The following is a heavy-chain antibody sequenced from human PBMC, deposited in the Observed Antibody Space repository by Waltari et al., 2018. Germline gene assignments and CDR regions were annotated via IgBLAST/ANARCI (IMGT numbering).Heavy chain of an antibody. CDR1: GFTFSSYA. J-gene: IGHJ4*02. V-gene: IGHV3-23*01. CDR3: ARSGQWELRDSYFDY. D-gene: IGHD1-26*01. CDR2: ISGSGGST. Sequence: EVQLLESGGGLVQPGGSLRLSCAASGFTFSSYAMSWVRHAPGKGLEWVSAISGSGGSTYYADSVKGRFTISRDNSKNTLYLQMNSLRAEDTAVYYCARSGQWELRDSYFDYWGQGTLVTVSS.